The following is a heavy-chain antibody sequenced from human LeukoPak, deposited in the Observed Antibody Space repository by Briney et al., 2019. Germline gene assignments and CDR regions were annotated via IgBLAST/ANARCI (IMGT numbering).Heavy chain of an antibody. CDR1: GGSISSSSYY. J-gene: IGHJ4*02. Sequence: PSETLSLTCTVPGGSISSSSYYWGWIRQPPGKGLEWIGSIYYSGSTYYNPSLKSRVTISVDTSKNQFSLKLSSVTAADTAVYYCARTYGWWPPFDYWGQGTLVTVSS. V-gene: IGHV4-39*07. CDR2: IYYSGST. D-gene: IGHD2-8*02. CDR3: ARTYGWWPPFDY.